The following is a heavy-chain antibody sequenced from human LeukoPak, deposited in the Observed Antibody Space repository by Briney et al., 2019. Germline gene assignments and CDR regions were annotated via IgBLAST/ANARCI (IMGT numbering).Heavy chain of an antibody. D-gene: IGHD6-13*01. CDR1: GYTFTGYY. V-gene: IGHV1-2*02. J-gene: IGHJ4*02. CDR3: ARGKEYSSSWYDY. CDR2: INPNSGGT. Sequence: GASVKVSCEASGYTFTGYYMHWVRQAPGQGLEWMGWINPNSGGTNYAQKFQGRVTMTRDTSISTAYMELSRLRSDDTAVYYCARGKEYSSSWYDYWGQGTLVTVSS.